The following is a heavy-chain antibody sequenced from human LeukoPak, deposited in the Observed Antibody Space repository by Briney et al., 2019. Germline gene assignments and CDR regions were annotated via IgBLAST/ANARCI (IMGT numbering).Heavy chain of an antibody. CDR3: ARGPYGSGSYYNDQGYYYGMDV. CDR1: GGSISSGDYY. CDR2: IYYSGST. V-gene: IGHV4-30-4*01. D-gene: IGHD3-10*01. J-gene: IGHJ6*02. Sequence: PSQTLSLTCTVSGGSISSGDYYWSWIRQPPGKGLEWIGYIYYSGSTYYNPSLKSRVTISVDTSKNQFSPKLSSVTAADTAVYYCARGPYGSGSYYNDQGYYYGMDVWGQGTTVTVSS.